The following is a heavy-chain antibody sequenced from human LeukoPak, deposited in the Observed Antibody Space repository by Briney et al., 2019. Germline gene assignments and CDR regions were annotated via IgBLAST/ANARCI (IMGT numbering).Heavy chain of an antibody. D-gene: IGHD3-22*01. J-gene: IGHJ5*02. V-gene: IGHV4-61*02. CDR3: ARVWKYYYGSSGYDT. Sequence: PSETLSLTCTVSGGSVSSGSYYWSWIRQPAGKGLEWIGRIYTSGSTNYNPSLKSRVTISVDTSKNQFSLKLSSVTAADTAVYYCARVWKYYYGSSGYDTWGQGTLVTVSS. CDR1: GGSVSSGSYY. CDR2: IYTSGST.